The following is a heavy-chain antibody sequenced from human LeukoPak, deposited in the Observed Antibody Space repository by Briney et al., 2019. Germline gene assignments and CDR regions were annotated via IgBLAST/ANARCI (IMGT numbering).Heavy chain of an antibody. V-gene: IGHV3-13*01. J-gene: IGHJ4*02. Sequence: GGSLRLSCTASGLTLGGHDMHWVRQTTGDGLEWVAAVSAGHHAFYAGSVKGRFTVSREDAKNSLFLQMNSLRAGDTAIYYCVREARGYYYTYFDYWGQGSLVTVSS. CDR2: VSAGHHA. CDR1: GLTLGGHD. D-gene: IGHD3-22*01. CDR3: VREARGYYYTYFDY.